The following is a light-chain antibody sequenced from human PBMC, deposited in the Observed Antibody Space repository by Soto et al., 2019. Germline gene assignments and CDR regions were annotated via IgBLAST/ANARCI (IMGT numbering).Light chain of an antibody. CDR2: SAS. Sequence: DIQMTQSPSSLSASVGDGVTITCRARHSVSNSLSWYQQKPGKAPQLLIYSASSLHSGVPSRFSGSGSGTDFTFTISSLQPEDFATYYCLQSYTTPFTFGPGTKVDIK. CDR1: HSVSNS. J-gene: IGKJ3*01. V-gene: IGKV1-39*01. CDR3: LQSYTTPFT.